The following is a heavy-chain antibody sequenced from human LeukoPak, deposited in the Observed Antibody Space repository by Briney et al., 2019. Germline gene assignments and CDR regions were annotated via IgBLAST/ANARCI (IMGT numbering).Heavy chain of an antibody. V-gene: IGHV3-23*01. J-gene: IGHJ4*02. CDR2: SGSGGST. Sequence: GGSLRLSCTASGFTFGDYAMTWIRQAPGKGLEWVSSSGSGGSTYYADSVKGRFTISRDNSRNMLFLQMNSLRADDTAVYYCAKDLVVGALDYWGQGTLATVSS. CDR3: AKDLVVGALDY. CDR1: GFTFGDYA. D-gene: IGHD1-26*01.